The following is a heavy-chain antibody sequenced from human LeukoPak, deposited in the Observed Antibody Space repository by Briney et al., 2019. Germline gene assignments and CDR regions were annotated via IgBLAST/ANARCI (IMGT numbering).Heavy chain of an antibody. J-gene: IGHJ5*02. V-gene: IGHV3-7*01. CDR1: GFTFSSYW. Sequence: GGSLRLSRAASGFTFSSYWMSWVRQAPGKGLEWVANIKQDGSEKYYVDSVKGRFTISRDNAKNSLYLQMNSLRAEDTAVYYCARGSYYGSGSVWLDPWGQGTLVTVSS. D-gene: IGHD3-10*01. CDR3: ARGSYYGSGSVWLDP. CDR2: IKQDGSEK.